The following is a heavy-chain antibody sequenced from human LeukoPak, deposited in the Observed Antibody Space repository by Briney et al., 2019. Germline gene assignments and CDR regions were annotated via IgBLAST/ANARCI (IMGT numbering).Heavy chain of an antibody. V-gene: IGHV3-21*01. Sequence: GGSLRLSCAASGFTFSSYSMNWVRQAPGKGLEWVSSISSSSYIYYADSVKGRFTISRDNSKNTLYLQMNSLRAEDTAVYYCAKDAFDIWGQGTMVTVSS. CDR1: GFTFSSYS. CDR2: ISSSSYI. J-gene: IGHJ3*02. CDR3: AKDAFDI.